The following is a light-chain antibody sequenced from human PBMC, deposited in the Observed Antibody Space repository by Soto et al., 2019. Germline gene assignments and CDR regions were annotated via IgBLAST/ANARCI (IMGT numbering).Light chain of an antibody. Sequence: EIVMTQSPPSLTVTPGEPASISCRSSQSLVYRDGRTYFYWYLQKPGQPPQVLIYDVSNRSPGVPDRFSGSGSGTDFTLKISRVEPEDVGVYYCMHSVKAPWTFGQGTKMEIK. J-gene: IGKJ1*01. CDR1: QSLVYRDGRTY. V-gene: IGKV2D-29*01. CDR2: DVS. CDR3: MHSVKAPWT.